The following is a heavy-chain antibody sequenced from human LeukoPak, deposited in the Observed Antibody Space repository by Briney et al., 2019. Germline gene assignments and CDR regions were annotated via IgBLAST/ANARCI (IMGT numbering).Heavy chain of an antibody. Sequence: KPSETLSLTCTVSGGSISSYYWSWIRQPPGKGLEWVGHIYYLGSTNYNPSLKSRVTISIDTSKNYFSLKLNSAIAADTAVYYCARDRPGSYWYFDLWGRGTLVTVSS. CDR3: ARDRPGSYWYFDL. CDR2: IYYLGST. D-gene: IGHD3-10*01. V-gene: IGHV4-59*01. CDR1: GGSISSYY. J-gene: IGHJ2*01.